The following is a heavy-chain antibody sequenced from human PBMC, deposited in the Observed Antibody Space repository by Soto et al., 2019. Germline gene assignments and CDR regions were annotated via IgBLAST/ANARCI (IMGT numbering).Heavy chain of an antibody. CDR2: IDYSGNT. CDR3: VRDWATPYYYGMDV. CDR1: GVSISSDDYY. J-gene: IGHJ6*02. Sequence: QVQLHESGPGLVKPSQTLSLTCTVSGVSISSDDYYWSWIRQPPGKGLEWIGYIDYSGNTYYNPSLKCRLTISVDTFKNQFSLNLSSVTAADTAMYYCVRDWATPYYYGMDVWGQGTTVTVSS. V-gene: IGHV4-30-4*01. D-gene: IGHD5-12*01.